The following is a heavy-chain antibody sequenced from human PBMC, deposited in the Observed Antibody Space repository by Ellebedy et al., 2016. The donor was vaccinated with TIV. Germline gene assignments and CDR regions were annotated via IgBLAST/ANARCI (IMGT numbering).Heavy chain of an antibody. CDR2: INHSGST. V-gene: IGHV4-34*01. J-gene: IGHJ4*02. Sequence: SETLSLXXAVYGGSFSDYYWSWIRQPPGKGLEWIGEINHSGSTNYNPSLKSRVTMSVDTSKNQFSLKLSSVTAADTAVYYCARQGYCSSTSCQISYYFDYWGQGTLVTVSS. D-gene: IGHD2-2*01. CDR3: ARQGYCSSTSCQISYYFDY. CDR1: GGSFSDYY.